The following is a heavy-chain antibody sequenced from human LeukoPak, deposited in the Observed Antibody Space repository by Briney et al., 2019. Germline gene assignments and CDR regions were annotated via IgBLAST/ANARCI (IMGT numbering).Heavy chain of an antibody. D-gene: IGHD3-22*01. J-gene: IGHJ4*02. V-gene: IGHV3-30*18. CDR2: ISYDGSNK. CDR3: AKTPITMIVVVTPFFDY. Sequence: GGSLRLSCAASGFTFSSYGMHWVRQAPGKGLEWVAVISYDGSNKYYADSVKGRFTISRDNSKSTLYLQMNSLRAEDTAVYYCAKTPITMIVVVTPFFDYWGQGTLVTVSS. CDR1: GFTFSSYG.